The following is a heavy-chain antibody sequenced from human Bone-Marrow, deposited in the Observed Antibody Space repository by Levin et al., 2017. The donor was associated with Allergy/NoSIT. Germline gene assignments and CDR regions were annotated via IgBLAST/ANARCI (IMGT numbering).Heavy chain of an antibody. V-gene: IGHV4-31*03. CDR1: GGSISSGGYY. D-gene: IGHD6-13*01. Sequence: LRLSCTVSGGSISSGGYYWSWIRQHPGKGLEWIGYIYYSGSTYYNPSLKSRVTISVDTSKNQFSLKLSSVTAADTAVYYCARDWGIESSTRAFDYWGQGTLVTVSS. CDR3: ARDWGIESSTRAFDY. J-gene: IGHJ4*02. CDR2: IYYSGST.